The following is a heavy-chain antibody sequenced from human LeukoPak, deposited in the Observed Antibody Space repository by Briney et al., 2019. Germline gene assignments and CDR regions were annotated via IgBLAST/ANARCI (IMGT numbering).Heavy chain of an antibody. CDR3: AEVRRGGDLKGNFDY. Sequence: PGGSLRLSCAASEFTFSSYAMTWVRQAPGKGLEWVSSISAGSVSMYYADSVKGRLTVSRDNSKNTLYLQMHSLRVEDAAVYYCAEVRRGGDLKGNFDYWGQGTLVTVSS. J-gene: IGHJ4*02. D-gene: IGHD2-21*01. V-gene: IGHV3-23*01. CDR2: ISAGSVSM. CDR1: EFTFSSYA.